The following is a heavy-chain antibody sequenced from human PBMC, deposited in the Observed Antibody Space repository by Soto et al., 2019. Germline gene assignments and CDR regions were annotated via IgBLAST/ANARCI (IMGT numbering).Heavy chain of an antibody. CDR3: ARAPVVPAANAFDI. CDR1: GGTFSSYA. J-gene: IGHJ3*02. CDR2: IIPIFGTA. D-gene: IGHD2-2*01. V-gene: IGHV1-69*13. Sequence: GASVKVSCKASGGTFSSYAISWVRQAPGQGLEWMGGIIPIFGTANYAQKFQGRVTITADESTSTAYMELSSLRSEDTAVYYCARAPVVPAANAFDIWGQGTMVTVPS.